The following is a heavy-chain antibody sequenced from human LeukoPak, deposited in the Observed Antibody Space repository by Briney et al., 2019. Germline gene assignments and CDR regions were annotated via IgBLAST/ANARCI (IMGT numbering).Heavy chain of an antibody. V-gene: IGHV3-48*04. CDR2: ISSSGGTI. Sequence: GGSLRLSCAASGFTFSTYWMHWVRQAPGKGLEWVSYISSSGGTIYYADSVKGRFTISRDNAKNSLYLQMNSLRAEDTAVYYCARDPMLNGPQSPDYWGQGTLVTVSS. CDR3: ARDPMLNGPQSPDY. J-gene: IGHJ4*02. D-gene: IGHD1-1*01. CDR1: GFTFSTYW.